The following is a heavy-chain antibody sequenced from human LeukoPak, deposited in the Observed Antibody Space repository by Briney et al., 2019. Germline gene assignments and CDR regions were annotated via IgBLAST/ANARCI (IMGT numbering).Heavy chain of an antibody. CDR3: ARGFRGRFVFSSGQRAFDI. J-gene: IGHJ4*02. CDR1: GGSISSYY. V-gene: IGHV4-4*07. Sequence: SETLSLTCTGSGGSISSYYWSFILHSAGPGLHWLGRFYTSGSTDYNPSLKSRVTMSVDTSKNQFSLKLSSVTAADTAVYYCARGFRGRFVFSSGQRAFDIWGQGTLVTVSS. CDR2: FYTSGST. D-gene: IGHD3-22*01.